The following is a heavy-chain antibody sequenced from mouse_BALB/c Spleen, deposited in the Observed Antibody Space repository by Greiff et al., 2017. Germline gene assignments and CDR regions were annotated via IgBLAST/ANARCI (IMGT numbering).Heavy chain of an antibody. CDR2: ISYDGSN. V-gene: IGHV3-6*02. J-gene: IGHJ3*01. Sequence: EVKLQESGPGLVKPSQSLSLTCSVTGYSITSGYYWNWIRQFPGNKLEWMGYISYDGSNNYNPSLKNRISITRDTSKNQFFLKLNSVTTEDTATYYCAREEVHYYGYGFAYWGQGTLVTVSA. CDR1: GYSITSGYY. CDR3: AREEVHYYGYGFAY. D-gene: IGHD1-2*01.